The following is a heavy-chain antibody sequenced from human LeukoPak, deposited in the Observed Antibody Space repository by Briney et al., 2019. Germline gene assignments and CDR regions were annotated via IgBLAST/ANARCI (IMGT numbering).Heavy chain of an antibody. D-gene: IGHD4-17*01. V-gene: IGHV4-4*02. CDR1: GGSFSSSNW. J-gene: IGHJ3*02. Sequence: SETLSLTCAVSGGSFSSSNWWSWVRQPPGKGLEWIGRIYTSGSTNYNPSLKSRVTISVDTSKNQFSLKLSSVTAADTAVYYCARDRTGIWGQGTMVTVSS. CDR3: ARDRTGI. CDR2: IYTSGST.